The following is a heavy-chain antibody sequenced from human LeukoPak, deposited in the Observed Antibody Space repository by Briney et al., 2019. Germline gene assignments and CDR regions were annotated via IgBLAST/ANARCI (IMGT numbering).Heavy chain of an antibody. V-gene: IGHV3-53*01. CDR1: GFIVSSKY. CDR2: IYSGGST. CDR3: ARAGPIDY. Sequence: GGSLRLSCAASGFIVSSKYMSWVRQAPGKGLEWVSVIYSGGSTYYAASVEGRFTISRDNSKNTGYLQMNSLRVEDTAVYYCARAGPIDYWGKGTLVTVSS. J-gene: IGHJ4*02.